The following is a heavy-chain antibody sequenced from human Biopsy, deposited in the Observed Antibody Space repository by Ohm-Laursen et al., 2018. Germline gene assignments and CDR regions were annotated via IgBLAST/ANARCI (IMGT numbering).Heavy chain of an antibody. J-gene: IGHJ1*01. Sequence: SVTASCQAPEGTFSNYGVNWVRQAPGQGLEWLGGNIPILGTGNYAQKFQDRVTVAANTSTSTATMELRSLRSDDTAVYYCATKLTGYFHRWGQGTLVIVSS. V-gene: IGHV1-69*06. D-gene: IGHD3-9*01. CDR1: EGTFSNYG. CDR2: NIPILGTG. CDR3: ATKLTGYFHR.